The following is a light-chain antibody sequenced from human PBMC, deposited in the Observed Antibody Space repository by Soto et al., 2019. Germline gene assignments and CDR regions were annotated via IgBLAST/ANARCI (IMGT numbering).Light chain of an antibody. CDR2: GAS. Sequence: EIVLTQSPGTLYLSPGERATLSCRASQSVSSSYLAWYQQKPGQDPRLLIYGASSRATGIPDRFSGSESGTDFTLTISRLEPEDFAVYYCQQYGSSPWTFGQGTKVEIK. CDR1: QSVSSSY. J-gene: IGKJ1*01. CDR3: QQYGSSPWT. V-gene: IGKV3-20*01.